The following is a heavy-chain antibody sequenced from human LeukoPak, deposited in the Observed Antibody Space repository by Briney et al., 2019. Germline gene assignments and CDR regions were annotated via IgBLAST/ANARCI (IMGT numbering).Heavy chain of an antibody. CDR1: GGTFSSYA. Sequence: VASVKVSCKASGGTFSSYAISWVRQAPGQGLEWMGWINPNSGGTNYAQKFRGRVTMTRDTSISTAYMELSSLRSDDTAMYYCARDPGPSGVTIDYFDYWGQGTLVTVSS. CDR2: INPNSGGT. CDR3: ARDPGPSGVTIDYFDY. J-gene: IGHJ4*02. V-gene: IGHV1-2*02. D-gene: IGHD3-10*01.